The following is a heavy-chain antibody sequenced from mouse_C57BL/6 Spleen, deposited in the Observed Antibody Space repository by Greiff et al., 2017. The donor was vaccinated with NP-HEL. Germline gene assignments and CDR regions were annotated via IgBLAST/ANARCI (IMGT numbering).Heavy chain of an antibody. Sequence: VKLTESGAELVRPGASVTLSCKASGYTFTDYEMHWVKQTPVHGLEWIGAIDPETGGTAYNQKFKGKAILTADKSSSTAYMELRSLTSEDSAVYYCTRWGYGSSYRYFDVWGTGTTVTVSS. D-gene: IGHD1-1*01. CDR3: TRWGYGSSYRYFDV. J-gene: IGHJ1*03. V-gene: IGHV1-15*01. CDR2: IDPETGGT. CDR1: GYTFTDYE.